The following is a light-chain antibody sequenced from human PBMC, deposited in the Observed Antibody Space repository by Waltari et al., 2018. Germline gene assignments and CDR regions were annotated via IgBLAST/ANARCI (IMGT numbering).Light chain of an antibody. Sequence: QSVLTQPPSASGTPGQRVTISCSGSSSNIGSNTVNWYQQLPGTAPKLLIYRNNQRPAGVPDLCSGSKSGTSASLAISGLQSEDEADYYCAAWDDSLNGWVFGGGTKLTVL. CDR2: RNN. V-gene: IGLV1-44*01. J-gene: IGLJ3*02. CDR3: AAWDDSLNGWV. CDR1: SSNIGSNT.